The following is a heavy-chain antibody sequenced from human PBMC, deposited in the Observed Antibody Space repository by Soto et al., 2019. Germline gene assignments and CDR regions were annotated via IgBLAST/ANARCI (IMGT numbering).Heavy chain of an antibody. Sequence: KPSETLSLTCTVSGGSITNYYWGWIRQPPGKGLEWIAYIHSSGITNYNPSLGSRVAISVDSSKNQFALNLASMTAADTGFYYCARVLTGAGCSFDYWGQGALVTVSS. CDR1: GGSITNYY. J-gene: IGHJ4*02. CDR2: IHSSGIT. D-gene: IGHD1-20*01. CDR3: ARVLTGAGCSFDY. V-gene: IGHV4-4*08.